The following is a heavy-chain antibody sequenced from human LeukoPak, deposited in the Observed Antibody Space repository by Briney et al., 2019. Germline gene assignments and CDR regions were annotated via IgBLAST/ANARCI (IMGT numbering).Heavy chain of an antibody. J-gene: IGHJ4*02. Sequence: GGSLRLSCAASGFSFSSHVMTWVRQAPGKGLEWVSGISGTGGRIYYVDSVKGRFTISRDNFQSTLYLEMNSLRVEDTAVYYCAKAGLSYDSSGLDYWGQGALVIVSS. CDR2: ISGTGGRI. CDR3: AKAGLSYDSSGLDY. CDR1: GFSFSSHV. D-gene: IGHD3-22*01. V-gene: IGHV3-23*01.